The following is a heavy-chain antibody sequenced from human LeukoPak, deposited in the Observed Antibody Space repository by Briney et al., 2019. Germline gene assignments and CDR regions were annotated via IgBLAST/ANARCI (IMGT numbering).Heavy chain of an antibody. CDR3: ARGGGRYEN. CDR2: IYYTGGT. J-gene: IGHJ4*02. D-gene: IGHD6-19*01. V-gene: IGHV4-59*01. CDR1: GGSINNYY. Sequence: PSETLSLTCTVSGGSINNYYWSWIRQPPGKELEWIGYIYYTGGTNYNPPLKSRVTILVDPSKNQFSLKLSSVTTADTAVYYCARGGGRYENWGQGTLVTVSS.